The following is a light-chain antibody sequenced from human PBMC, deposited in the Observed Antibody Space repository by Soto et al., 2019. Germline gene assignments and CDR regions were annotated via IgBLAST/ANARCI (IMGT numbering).Light chain of an antibody. Sequence: EIVLTQSPGTLSLSPGERATLSCRAIQSVSSSFLAWYQQKVGQAPRLLIYGASSRATGIPDRFSGSGSGTDFTLTISRLEPEDFAVYYCQQYGSSPRTFGQGTRLEI. CDR2: GAS. V-gene: IGKV3-20*01. CDR3: QQYGSSPRT. CDR1: QSVSSSF. J-gene: IGKJ5*01.